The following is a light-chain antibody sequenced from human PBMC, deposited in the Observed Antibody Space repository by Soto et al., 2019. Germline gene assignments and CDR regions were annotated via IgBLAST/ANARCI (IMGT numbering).Light chain of an antibody. CDR3: QQYNSYPWT. V-gene: IGKV1-5*03. Sequence: DIQMTQSPSTLSASVGDRVTITCRASRSISSWLAWYQQKPGKAPKSLIYTASSLESGVPSRFSGSGSGTEFTLTISSLQPDDFATYYCQQYNSYPWTFGQGTKVEIK. CDR1: RSISSW. CDR2: TAS. J-gene: IGKJ1*01.